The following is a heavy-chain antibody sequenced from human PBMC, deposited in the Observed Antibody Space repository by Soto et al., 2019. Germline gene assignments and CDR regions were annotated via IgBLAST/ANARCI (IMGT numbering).Heavy chain of an antibody. CDR2: ISYDGSNQ. Sequence: QVQLVESGGGVVQPGRSLRLSCAASGFTFRNYAMHWVRQVRQAPGKGLEWVAVISYDGSNQFYADSVKGRFTISRDDSKNTLYLQMNSLRADDTALYYCARDDYASTGRNSGFDYWGQGTLVTVSS. CDR1: GFTFRNYA. D-gene: IGHD3-22*01. V-gene: IGHV3-30-3*01. J-gene: IGHJ4*02. CDR3: ARDDYASTGRNSGFDY.